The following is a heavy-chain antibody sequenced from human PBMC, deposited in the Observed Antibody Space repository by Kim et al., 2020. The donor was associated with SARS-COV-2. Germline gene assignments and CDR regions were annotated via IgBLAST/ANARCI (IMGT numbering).Heavy chain of an antibody. J-gene: IGHJ5*02. CDR3: AGLPSNRKGVWFDP. Sequence: TPPLTSRVTISVDTSKNQFSLKLSSVTAADTAVYYCAGLPSNRKGVWFDPWGQGTLVTVSS. V-gene: IGHV4-39*01.